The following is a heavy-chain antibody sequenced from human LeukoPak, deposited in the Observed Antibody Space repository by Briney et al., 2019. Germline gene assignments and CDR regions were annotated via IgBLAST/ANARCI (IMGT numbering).Heavy chain of an antibody. CDR2: ISYDGNNK. CDR3: ASGRHYYASGSPTDFDY. Sequence: GGSLRLSCAASGFTFSHYAMHWVRQAPGKGLEWGAVISYDGNNKFYADSVKGRYTISRDNSKNTLYLQMNDLRAEDTAVYYGASGRHYYASGSPTDFDYWGQGTLVTVSS. CDR1: GFTFSHYA. D-gene: IGHD3-10*01. V-gene: IGHV3-30-3*01. J-gene: IGHJ4*02.